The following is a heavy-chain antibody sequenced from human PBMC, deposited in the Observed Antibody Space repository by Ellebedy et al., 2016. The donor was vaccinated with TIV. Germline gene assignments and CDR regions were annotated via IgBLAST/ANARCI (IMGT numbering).Heavy chain of an antibody. D-gene: IGHD2-21*01. CDR3: ARGGPVVAEMYYFDY. CDR2: IIPIFGTA. J-gene: IGHJ4*02. V-gene: IGHV1-69*13. CDR1: GGTFSSYA. Sequence: SVKVSXKASGGTFSSYAISWVRQAPGQGLEWMGGIIPIFGTANYAQKFQGRVTITADESTSTAYMELSSLRSEDTAVYYCARGGPVVAEMYYFDYWGQGTLVTVSS.